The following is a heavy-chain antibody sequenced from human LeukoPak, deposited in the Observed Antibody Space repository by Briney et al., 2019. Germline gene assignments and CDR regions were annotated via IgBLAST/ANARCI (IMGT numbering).Heavy chain of an antibody. J-gene: IGHJ5*02. CDR3: AKIFHTDGYYLGEHLFDA. CDR2: ISGSGGST. V-gene: IGHV3-23*01. Sequence: GGSLRLSCAASGFTFNNYAMSWVRQAPGKGPERLSAISGSGGSTTDADSVKGRFTTSRDNSKSTLYLQMNSPRAEDTAIYYCAKIFHTDGYYLGEHLFDAWGQGTLVTVSS. D-gene: IGHD3-22*01. CDR1: GFTFNNYA.